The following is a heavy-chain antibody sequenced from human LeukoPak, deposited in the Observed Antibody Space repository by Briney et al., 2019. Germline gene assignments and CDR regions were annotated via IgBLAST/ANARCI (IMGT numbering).Heavy chain of an antibody. D-gene: IGHD3-22*01. J-gene: IGHJ4*02. V-gene: IGHV3-33*01. Sequence: GGSLRLSCAASGFTFSSYGMHWVRQAPGKGLEWVAVIWYDGSNKYYADSVKGRFTISRDNSKNTLYLQMNSLRAEDTAVYYCARGGVDYYDGSGYYFSYFDYWGQGTLVTVSS. CDR2: IWYDGSNK. CDR3: ARGGVDYYDGSGYYFSYFDY. CDR1: GFTFSSYG.